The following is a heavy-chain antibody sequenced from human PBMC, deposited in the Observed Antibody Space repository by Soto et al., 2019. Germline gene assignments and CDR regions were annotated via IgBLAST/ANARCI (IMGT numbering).Heavy chain of an antibody. CDR1: GFTVRSYG. CDR2: IWYDGSNK. Sequence: GGTMRLACAASGFTVRSYGMRWVRQAPGKGLEWGADIWYDGSNKHYADSVKGRFTISRDNSKNKLYLQMNSLSAEDTAVYYCARDQAVALLAANDAFDIWGQGTMVTVSS. V-gene: IGHV3-33*01. D-gene: IGHD2-15*01. CDR3: ARDQAVALLAANDAFDI. J-gene: IGHJ3*02.